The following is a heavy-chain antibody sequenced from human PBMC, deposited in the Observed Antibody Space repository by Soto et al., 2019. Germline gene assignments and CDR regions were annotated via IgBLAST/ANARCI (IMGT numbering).Heavy chain of an antibody. Sequence: XESLSLSFAASGFTFSSSCMHWVGQAPEKGLEWVADIKCDGSEKYYVDSVKGRLTISRDNAKNSLYLQVNSLRAEDMTVYYCVRGDRKYYDFWSGYLGGWFDPWGQGTLVTVSS. CDR1: GFTFSSSC. D-gene: IGHD3-3*01. CDR3: VRGDRKYYDFWSGYLGGWFDP. J-gene: IGHJ5*02. V-gene: IGHV3-7*03. CDR2: IKCDGSEK.